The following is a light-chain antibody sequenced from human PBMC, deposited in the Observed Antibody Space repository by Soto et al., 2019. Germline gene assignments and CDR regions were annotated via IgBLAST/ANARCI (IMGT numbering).Light chain of an antibody. CDR1: QTFGSTS. CDR2: GAS. CDR3: HQFGTSPLYT. J-gene: IGKJ2*01. Sequence: ERVLTQSQGALSLSPGERVTLSCRASQTFGSTSLAWYQQRPGQSPRLLIYGASRRASGIPDRFRGSGSGTDFTLTISRLEPEDFAVYYCHQFGTSPLYTFGQGTKLEIK. V-gene: IGKV3-20*01.